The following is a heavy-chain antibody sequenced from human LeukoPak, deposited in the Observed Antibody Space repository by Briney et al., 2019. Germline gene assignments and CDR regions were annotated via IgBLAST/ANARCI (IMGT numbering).Heavy chain of an antibody. J-gene: IGHJ6*02. CDR1: GGTFSSYA. CDR3: ARDRRGVIMNYYYYGMDV. V-gene: IGHV1-69*04. CDR2: IIPILGIA. D-gene: IGHD3-10*01. Sequence: GASVTVSCKASGGTFSSYAISWVRQAPGQGLEWMGRIIPILGIANYAQKFQGRVTITADKSTSTAYMELSSLRSEDTAVYYCARDRRGVIMNYYYYGMDVWGQGTTVTVSS.